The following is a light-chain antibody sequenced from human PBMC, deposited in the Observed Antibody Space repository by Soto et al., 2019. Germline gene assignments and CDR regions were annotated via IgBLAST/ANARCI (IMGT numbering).Light chain of an antibody. J-gene: IGKJ1*01. CDR1: QTVNTY. CDR3: QQGYSNPWT. CDR2: AAS. Sequence: DIQMTQSPSSLSASIGDRVTITCRASQTVNTYLHWYQQKPGKAPKLLIYAASNLQSGDPSRFSGSGSGTNFTLSLNSVQPEDFATYYCQQGYSNPWTFGQGTKVEIK. V-gene: IGKV1-39*01.